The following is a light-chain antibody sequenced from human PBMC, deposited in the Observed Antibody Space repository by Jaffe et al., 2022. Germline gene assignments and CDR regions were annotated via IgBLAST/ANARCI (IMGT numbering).Light chain of an antibody. CDR3: QQFNSYPQRIT. J-gene: IGKJ5*01. V-gene: IGKV1-13*02. CDR1: QGISSA. CDR2: DAS. Sequence: AIQLTQSPSSLSASVGDRVTITCRASQGISSALAWYQQKPGKAPKLLIYDASSLESGVPSRFSGSGSGTDFTLTISSLQPEDFATYYCQQFNSYPQRITFGQGTRLEIK.